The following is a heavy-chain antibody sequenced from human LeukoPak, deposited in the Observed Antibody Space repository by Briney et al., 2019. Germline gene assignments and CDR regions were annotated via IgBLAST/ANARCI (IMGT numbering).Heavy chain of an antibody. Sequence: GGSLRLSCEASGFSFSTYGMHWVRQAPGKGLEWVALIWFDGSNKHYADSVKGRFTISRDNSKNTMYLQMDSLRAEDTAVYYCARDPYSSFFGAFDIWGQGTLVTVSS. CDR2: IWFDGSNK. J-gene: IGHJ3*02. D-gene: IGHD6-6*01. CDR3: ARDPYSSFFGAFDI. CDR1: GFSFSTYG. V-gene: IGHV3-33*01.